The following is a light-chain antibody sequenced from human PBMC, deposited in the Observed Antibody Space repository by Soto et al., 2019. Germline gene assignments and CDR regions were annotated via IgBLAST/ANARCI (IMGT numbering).Light chain of an antibody. J-gene: IGLJ2*01. V-gene: IGLV3-21*04. Sequence: SYELTQPPSVSVAPGKTARITCGGNNIGSKRVHWYQQKPGQAPVLVIYYDSDRPSGIPERFSGSNSGNTATLTISRVEAGDEADYYCQVWDSSPVVFGGGTKLTVL. CDR3: QVWDSSPVV. CDR2: YDS. CDR1: NIGSKR.